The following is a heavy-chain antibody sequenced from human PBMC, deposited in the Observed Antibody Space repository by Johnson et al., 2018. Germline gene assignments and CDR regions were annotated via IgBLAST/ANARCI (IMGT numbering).Heavy chain of an antibody. CDR3: AGAPYSGSYYDQLGGYYYYYMDV. Sequence: QVQLVESGGGLVKPGGSLRLSCAASGFTFSDYYMSWIRQAPGKGLEWVSYISSSGSTIYYADSVKGRFTISRDNSKNTLYLQMNSLRAEDTAVYYCAGAPYSGSYYDQLGGYYYYYMDVWGKGTTVTVSS. V-gene: IGHV3-11*04. D-gene: IGHD1-26*01. J-gene: IGHJ6*03. CDR2: ISSSGSTI. CDR1: GFTFSDYY.